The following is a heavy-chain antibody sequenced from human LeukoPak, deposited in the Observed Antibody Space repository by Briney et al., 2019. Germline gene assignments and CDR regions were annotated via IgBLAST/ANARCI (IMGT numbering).Heavy chain of an antibody. CDR2: ISYDGSNK. D-gene: IGHD2-2*01. CDR3: AGDIVVDGGENY. J-gene: IGHJ4*02. V-gene: IGHV3-30-3*01. Sequence: GRSLRLSCAASGFTFSSYAMHWVRQAPGKGLEWVAVISYDGSNKYYADSVKGRFTISRDNSKNTLYLQMNSLRAEDTAVYYCAGDIVVDGGENYWGQGTLVTVSS. CDR1: GFTFSSYA.